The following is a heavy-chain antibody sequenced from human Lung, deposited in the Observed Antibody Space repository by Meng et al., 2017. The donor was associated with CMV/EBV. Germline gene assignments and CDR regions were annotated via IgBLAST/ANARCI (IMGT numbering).Heavy chain of an antibody. CDR3: ARDSYSSSYPYSYYLGMDV. CDR1: GGSVSSGSFY. Sequence: SETLSLTCTVSGGSVSSGSFYWSWIRQPPAKGLEWIGYIYYSGSTKYNPSLKSRVTISVDMFKNQFSLKLSSVTAADTAVYYCARDSYSSSYPYSYYLGMDVWGQGTTVTGSS. D-gene: IGHD6-6*01. J-gene: IGHJ6*02. V-gene: IGHV4-61*01. CDR2: IYYSGST.